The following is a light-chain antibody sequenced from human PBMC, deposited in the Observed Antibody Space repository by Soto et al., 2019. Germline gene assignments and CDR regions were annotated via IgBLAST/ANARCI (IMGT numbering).Light chain of an antibody. CDR1: QSVSSK. Sequence: IVMTQSTATLSVSPGEVATLSCRASQSVSSKLAWYQQKPGQAPRLLIYGASTRATGIPARFSGSGSGTEFTLIISSLQSEDSAVYYCQQYNSWLWTFGQGTKVDIK. CDR3: QQYNSWLWT. J-gene: IGKJ1*01. V-gene: IGKV3-15*01. CDR2: GAS.